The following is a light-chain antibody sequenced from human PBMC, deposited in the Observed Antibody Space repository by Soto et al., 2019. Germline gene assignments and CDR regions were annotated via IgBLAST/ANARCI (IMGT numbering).Light chain of an antibody. CDR2: RDF. CDR3: ATWDNSLTAWV. J-gene: IGLJ3*02. V-gene: IGLV1-47*01. CDR1: SSNIGGNA. Sequence: QLVLTQPPSASGTPGQRVTISCSGSSSNIGGNAVYWYQQFPGTAPKLLIYRDFLRPSGVPDRFSGSKSGTSASLAISGLRSDDEADYHCATWDNSLTAWVFGGGTKLTVL.